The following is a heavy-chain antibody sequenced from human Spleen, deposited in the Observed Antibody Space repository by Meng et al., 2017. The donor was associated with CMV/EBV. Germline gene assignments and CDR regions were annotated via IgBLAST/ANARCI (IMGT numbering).Heavy chain of an antibody. CDR2: ITPAFETA. V-gene: IGHV1-69*13. Sequence: SVKVSCNASGGTFSSSSLMWVRQAPGQGLEWMGGITPAFETADYAQKFRDRVSISLDDSATTAYMEMSSLGSEDSAVYFCARGPRITVGGVIIWPLEDWGQGTLVTVSS. D-gene: IGHD3-16*02. CDR1: GGTFSSSS. CDR3: ARGPRITVGGVIIWPLED. J-gene: IGHJ4*02.